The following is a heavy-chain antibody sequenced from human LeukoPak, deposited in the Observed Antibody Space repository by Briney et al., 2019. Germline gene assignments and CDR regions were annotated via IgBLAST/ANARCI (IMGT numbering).Heavy chain of an antibody. CDR1: DGSISSYY. V-gene: IGHV4-59*01. J-gene: IGHJ4*02. CDR3: ARSLWLRLFDY. CDR2: IYYSGST. D-gene: IGHD5-12*01. Sequence: SETLSLTCTVSDGSISSYYWSWIRQPPGKGLEWIGYIYYSGSTNYNPSLKSRVTISVDTSKNQFSLKLSSVTAADTAVYYCARSLWLRLFDYWGQGTLVTVSS.